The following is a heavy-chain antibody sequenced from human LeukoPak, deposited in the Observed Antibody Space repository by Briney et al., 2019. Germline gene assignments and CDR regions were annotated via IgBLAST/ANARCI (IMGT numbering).Heavy chain of an antibody. J-gene: IGHJ4*02. Sequence: GGSLRLSCAASGFNFDDYAMHWVRQAPGKGLEWVSGISSNGYSVGYADSVKGRFTISRDNAKNSLYLQMNSLRAEDTALYYCAKGGIQLWLDYFDYWGQGTLVTVSS. D-gene: IGHD5-18*01. CDR2: ISSNGYSV. CDR1: GFNFDDYA. V-gene: IGHV3-9*01. CDR3: AKGGIQLWLDYFDY.